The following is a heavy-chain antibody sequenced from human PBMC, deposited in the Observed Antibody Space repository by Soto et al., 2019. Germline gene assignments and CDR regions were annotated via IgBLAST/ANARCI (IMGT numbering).Heavy chain of an antibody. V-gene: IGHV1-18*01. Sequence: QVQLVQSGTEVKKPGASVKVSCKASGYIFNTYGLTWVRQAPGQGLEYMGWIFVYNGDTNYAPKFQDRVTMTTDTSTSTAYMELKSLKSDDTAVYYCARADRLPVGAGGFDYWGQGTLVMVSS. CDR3: ARADRLPVGAGGFDY. CDR2: IFVYNGDT. J-gene: IGHJ4*02. D-gene: IGHD2-8*02. CDR1: GYIFNTYG.